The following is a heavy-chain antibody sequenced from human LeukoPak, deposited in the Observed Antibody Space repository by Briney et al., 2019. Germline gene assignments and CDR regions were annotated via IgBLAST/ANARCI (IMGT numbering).Heavy chain of an antibody. CDR2: ISYDGSNK. CDR1: GVTFSSYA. J-gene: IGHJ4*02. Sequence: GRSLRLSCAASGVTFSSYAMHWVRQAPGKGLEWVAVISYDGSNKYYADSVKGRFTISRDNSKNTLYLQMNSLRAEDTAVYYCARETYYSGSGSLTYYFDYWGQGTLVTVSS. CDR3: ARETYYSGSGSLTYYFDY. V-gene: IGHV3-30*04. D-gene: IGHD3-10*01.